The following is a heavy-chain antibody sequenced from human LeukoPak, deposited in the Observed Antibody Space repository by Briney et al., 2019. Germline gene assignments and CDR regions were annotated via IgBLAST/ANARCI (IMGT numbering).Heavy chain of an antibody. D-gene: IGHD2-15*01. CDR2: FDPEDGET. CDR1: GYTLTELS. Sequence: ASVKVSCKVSGYTLTELSMHWVRQAPGKGLEWMGGFDPEDGETIYAQKFQGRVTMTEDTSTDTAYMELSSLRSEDMAVYYCATGYCSGGSCYSSYYYFDYWGQGTLVTVSS. CDR3: ATGYCSGGSCYSSYYYFDY. V-gene: IGHV1-24*01. J-gene: IGHJ4*02.